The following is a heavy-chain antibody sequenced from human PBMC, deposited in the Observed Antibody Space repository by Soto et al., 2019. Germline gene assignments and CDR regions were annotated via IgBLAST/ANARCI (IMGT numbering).Heavy chain of an antibody. CDR1: GFTFDDYT. V-gene: IGHV3-43*01. J-gene: IGHJ4*02. CDR2: ISWDGGST. D-gene: IGHD6-19*01. Sequence: GGSLRLSCAASGFTFDDYTMHWVRQAPGKGLEWVSLISWDGGSTYYADSVKGRFTISRDNSKNSLYLQMNSLRTEDTALYYCAKDSGLSGCPDYWGQGTLVTVSS. CDR3: AKDSGLSGCPDY.